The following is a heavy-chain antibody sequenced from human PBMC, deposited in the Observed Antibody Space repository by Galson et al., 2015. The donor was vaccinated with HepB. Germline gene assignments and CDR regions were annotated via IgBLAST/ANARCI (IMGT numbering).Heavy chain of an antibody. D-gene: IGHD1-26*01. J-gene: IGHJ3*02. Sequence: SLRLSCAASGLTFSRYSMNWVRQAPGKGLEWVSYISSSSSTIYYADSVKGRLTISRDNAKNSLYLQMNSLRAEDTAVYYCPVSGSYSTFDIWGQGTMVTVSS. CDR1: GLTFSRYS. V-gene: IGHV3-48*04. CDR3: PVSGSYSTFDI. CDR2: ISSSSSTI.